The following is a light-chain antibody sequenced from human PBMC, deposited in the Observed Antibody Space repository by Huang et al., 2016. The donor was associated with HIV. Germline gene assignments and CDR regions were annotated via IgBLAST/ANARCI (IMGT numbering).Light chain of an antibody. Sequence: EIVMTQSPATLSVSPGERVILSCRASESVSSSLAWYQQKPGQAPRLLIYGASTRASGVPPRFSGSGSGTEFTLTNSSLQSADFAVYYCQQYNNWPPLLTFGGGTKVEIK. J-gene: IGKJ4*01. CDR3: QQYNNWPPLLT. V-gene: IGKV3-15*01. CDR1: ESVSSS. CDR2: GAS.